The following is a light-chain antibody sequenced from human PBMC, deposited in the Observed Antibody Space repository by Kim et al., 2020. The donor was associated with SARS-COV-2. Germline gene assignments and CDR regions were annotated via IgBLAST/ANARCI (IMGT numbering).Light chain of an antibody. J-gene: IGLJ3*02. CDR2: SVS. Sequence: GQRVTISCSGSSSNIGTNTVNWYQHLPGTAPKVLIYSVSQRPSGVPARFSGSKSGTSASLAISGLQSEDEGDYYCATWDDSLNAWVFGGGTQLTVL. CDR1: SSNIGTNT. V-gene: IGLV1-44*01. CDR3: ATWDDSLNAWV.